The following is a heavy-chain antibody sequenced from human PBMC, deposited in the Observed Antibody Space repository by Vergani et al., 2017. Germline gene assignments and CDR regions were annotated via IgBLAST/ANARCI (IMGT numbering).Heavy chain of an antibody. J-gene: IGHJ2*01. CDR1: GFTVSSNY. CDR2: IYSGGST. D-gene: IGHD6-13*01. V-gene: IGHV3-53*01. Sequence: EVQLVESGGGLIQPGGSLRLSCAASGFTVSSNYMSWVRQAPGQGLEWVSVIYSGGSTYSADSVKGRVTIARDNSRNTLYLQMNSLRAEDTAVYYCAGSGRRIAAADHWYFDLWGRGTLVTVSS. CDR3: AGSGRRIAAADHWYFDL.